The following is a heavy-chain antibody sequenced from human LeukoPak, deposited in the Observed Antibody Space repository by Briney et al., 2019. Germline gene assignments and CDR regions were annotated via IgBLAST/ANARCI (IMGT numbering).Heavy chain of an antibody. Sequence: SGPTLSNATPPVTLTCTFSGFSLSTRGMCVSWMRQPSGKALEWLARIDWDDDKYYSTSLKTRLAISKDTSKNQVVLTMTNMDPVDTATYYCARILGSSDYHWDYWGQGTLVTVSS. CDR3: ARILGSSDYHWDY. J-gene: IGHJ4*02. D-gene: IGHD3-22*01. CDR1: GFSLSTRGMC. CDR2: IDWDDDK. V-gene: IGHV2-70*11.